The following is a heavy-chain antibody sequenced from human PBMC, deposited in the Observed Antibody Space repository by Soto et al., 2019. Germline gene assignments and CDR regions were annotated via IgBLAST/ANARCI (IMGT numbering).Heavy chain of an antibody. V-gene: IGHV4-30-2*01. D-gene: IGHD5-12*01. Sequence: PSETLSLTCAVSGGSISSGGYSWSWIRQPPGKGLEWIGYIYHSGSIYYNPSLKSRVTISVDRSENQFSLKLSSVTAADTAVYYCARDGYNGYYFDYWGQGTLVTVSS. CDR1: GGSISSGGYS. J-gene: IGHJ4*02. CDR2: IYHSGSI. CDR3: ARDGYNGYYFDY.